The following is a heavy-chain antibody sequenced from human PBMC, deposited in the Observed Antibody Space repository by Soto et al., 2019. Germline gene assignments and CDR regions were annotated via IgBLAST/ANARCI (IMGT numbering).Heavy chain of an antibody. CDR1: GFTFSSYG. Sequence: GESLKISCAASGFTFSSYGMHWVRQAPGKGLEWVAVISYDGSNKYYADSVKGRFTISRDNSKNTLYLQMNSLRAEDTAVYYCAKRGVAGTGVDYWGQGTLVTVSS. D-gene: IGHD6-19*01. CDR3: AKRGVAGTGVDY. V-gene: IGHV3-30*18. J-gene: IGHJ4*02. CDR2: ISYDGSNK.